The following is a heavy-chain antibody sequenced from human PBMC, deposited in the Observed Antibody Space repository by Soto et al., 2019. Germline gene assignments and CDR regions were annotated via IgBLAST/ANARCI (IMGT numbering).Heavy chain of an antibody. V-gene: IGHV1-18*01. D-gene: IGHD3-9*01. CDR2: ISAYNGNT. CDR3: ARDLEIPALLRYFGQRSKTSDY. Sequence: ASVKVSCKASGYTFTSYGISWVRQAPGQGLEWMGWISAYNGNTNYAQKLQGRVTMTTDTSTSTAYMELRSLRSDDTAVYYCARDLEIPALLRYFGQRSKTSDYWGQGTLVTLSS. CDR1: GYTFTSYG. J-gene: IGHJ4*02.